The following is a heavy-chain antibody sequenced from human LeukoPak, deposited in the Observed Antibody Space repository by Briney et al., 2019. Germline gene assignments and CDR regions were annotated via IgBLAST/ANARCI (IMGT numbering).Heavy chain of an antibody. J-gene: IGHJ4*02. Sequence: PSESLSLTCTVSGGSISRYYWSWIRQPPGTGLEWIGYIYYTGRADYNPSLKSRVSMSVDTSKNQFSLRVNSMTAADTAVYYCARGDFWSGAPTDWGQGTLVIFSS. D-gene: IGHD3-3*01. CDR2: IYYTGRA. CDR3: ARGDFWSGAPTD. CDR1: GGSISRYY. V-gene: IGHV4-59*01.